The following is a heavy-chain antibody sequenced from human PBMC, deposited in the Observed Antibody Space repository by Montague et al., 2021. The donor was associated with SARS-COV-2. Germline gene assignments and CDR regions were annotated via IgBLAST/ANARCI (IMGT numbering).Heavy chain of an antibody. CDR1: GGSISSYY. V-gene: IGHV4-59*13. CDR3: AREPEYGGYFDY. Sequence: SETLSLTCTVSGGSISSYYWSWIRQPPGKGLEWIGYIYYSGSTNYNPSLKSRVTISVDTSKNQFSLKLSSVTAADTAVYYCAREPEYGGYFDYWGQGTLVTVSS. CDR2: IYYSGST. J-gene: IGHJ4*02. D-gene: IGHD4-23*01.